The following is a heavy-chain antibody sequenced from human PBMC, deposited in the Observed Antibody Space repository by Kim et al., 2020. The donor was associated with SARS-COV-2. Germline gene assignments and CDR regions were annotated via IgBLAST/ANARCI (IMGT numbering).Heavy chain of an antibody. Sequence: RKSIYDADSVKGRFTISRDNAKNSLYLQMNSLRAEDTAVYYCARGQSPDYWGQGTLVTVSS. J-gene: IGHJ4*02. CDR2: RKSI. D-gene: IGHD6-19*01. V-gene: IGHV3-21*01. CDR3: ARGQSPDY.